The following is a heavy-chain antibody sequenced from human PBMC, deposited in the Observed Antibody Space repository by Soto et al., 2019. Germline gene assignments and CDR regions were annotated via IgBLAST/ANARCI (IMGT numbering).Heavy chain of an antibody. J-gene: IGHJ4*02. D-gene: IGHD1-26*01. CDR3: AKIGLGRKWELLRGPLDC. CDR1: GFTFSSYG. Sequence: QVQLVESGGGVVQPGRSLRLSCAASGFTFSSYGMHWVRQAPGKGLERVAGISYDGSNKYYADSVKGRFTISRDNSKNTLYLQMNSLRAEDTAVYYCAKIGLGRKWELLRGPLDCWGQGTLVTVSS. CDR2: ISYDGSNK. V-gene: IGHV3-30*18.